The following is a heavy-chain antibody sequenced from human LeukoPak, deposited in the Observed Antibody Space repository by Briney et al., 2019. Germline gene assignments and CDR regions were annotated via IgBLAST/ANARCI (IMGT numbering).Heavy chain of an antibody. CDR1: GFTFSSYE. D-gene: IGHD6-13*01. V-gene: IGHV3-48*03. Sequence: GGSLRLSCAASGFTFSSYEMNWVRQAPGKGLEWVSYISSSGSTIYYADSVKGRFTISRDNAKNSLYLQMNSLRAEDTAVYYCARAIAADYYRDVWGKETTVTVPS. CDR3: ARAIAADYYRDV. CDR2: ISSSGSTI. J-gene: IGHJ6*03.